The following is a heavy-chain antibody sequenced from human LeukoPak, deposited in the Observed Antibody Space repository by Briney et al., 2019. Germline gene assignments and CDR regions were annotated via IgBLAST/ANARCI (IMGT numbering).Heavy chain of an antibody. Sequence: PSETLSLTCTVSGGSISSGGYYWSWIRQHPGKGLEWIVYIYYSGSTYYNPSLKSRVTISVDTSKNQFSLKLSSVTAADTAVYYCARACSSTSCRDGYYYGMDVWGQGTTVTVSS. CDR3: ARACSSTSCRDGYYYGMDV. CDR2: IYYSGST. CDR1: GGSISSGGYY. D-gene: IGHD2-2*01. V-gene: IGHV4-31*03. J-gene: IGHJ6*02.